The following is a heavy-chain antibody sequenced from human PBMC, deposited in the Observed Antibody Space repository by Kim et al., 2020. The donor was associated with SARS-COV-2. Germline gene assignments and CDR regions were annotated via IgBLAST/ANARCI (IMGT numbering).Heavy chain of an antibody. CDR3: ARAGGSYYYDY. CDR2: K. Sequence: KDYAGAVKGRFTISRDNSKNTLYLQMTSLRAEDTAVYYCARAGGSYYYDYWGQGTLVTVSS. V-gene: IGHV3-30*01. D-gene: IGHD1-26*01. J-gene: IGHJ4*02.